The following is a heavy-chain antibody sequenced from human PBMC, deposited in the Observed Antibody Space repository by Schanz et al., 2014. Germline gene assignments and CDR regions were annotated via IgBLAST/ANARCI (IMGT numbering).Heavy chain of an antibody. V-gene: IGHV3-30*02. CDR1: GSTFSSYG. Sequence: QFQLVESGGGVVQPGRSLRLSCAASGSTFSSYGMHWVRQAPGKGLEWVAFIRYDGSNKFYADSVRGRFTISRDNSKNTLYLQMNSLGAEDTAVYYCAKEGVTAAGTLYWGQGTLVTVSS. CDR3: AKEGVTAAGTLY. J-gene: IGHJ4*02. D-gene: IGHD6-13*01. CDR2: IRYDGSNK.